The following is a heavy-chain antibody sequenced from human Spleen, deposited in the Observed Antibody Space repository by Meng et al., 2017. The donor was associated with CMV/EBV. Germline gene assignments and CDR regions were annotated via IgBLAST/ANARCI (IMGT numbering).Heavy chain of an antibody. CDR3: ARDPDFGVAKDAFDL. CDR2: ICNSGSS. D-gene: IGHD3-3*01. CDR1: GGSISTYC. J-gene: IGHJ3*01. V-gene: IGHV4-59*01. Sequence: SETLSLTCSVSGGSISTYCWSWIRQPPGKGLEWIGDICNSGSSNYNFSLKSRVTISVDTSKNQFSLNLNYVTAADTAVYFCARDPDFGVAKDAFDLWGQGTVVTVSS.